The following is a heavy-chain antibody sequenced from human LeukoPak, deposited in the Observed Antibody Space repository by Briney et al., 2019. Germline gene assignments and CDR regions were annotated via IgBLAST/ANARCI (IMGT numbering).Heavy chain of an antibody. J-gene: IGHJ4*02. V-gene: IGHV3-23*01. CDR3: AKRGGVAANSHYFDY. D-gene: IGHD2-15*01. Sequence: GGSLRLSCAASGFTFSSYAMSWVRQAPGKGLEWVSAISGSGGSTYYADSVKGRFTISRDNSKNTLYLQMNSLRAEGTAVYYCAKRGGVAANSHYFDYWGQGTLVTVSS. CDR1: GFTFSSYA. CDR2: ISGSGGST.